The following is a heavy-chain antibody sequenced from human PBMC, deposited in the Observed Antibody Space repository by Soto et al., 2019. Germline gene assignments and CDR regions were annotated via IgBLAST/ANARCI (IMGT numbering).Heavy chain of an antibody. CDR3: VRDKYYYGSGSYPIYYYYGMDV. V-gene: IGHV3-48*02. J-gene: IGHJ6*02. CDR1: GFTFSSYS. Sequence: PGGSLRLSCAASGFTFSSYSMNWVRQAPGKGLEWVSYISSSSSTIYYADSVKGRFTISRDNAKNSLYLQMNSLRDEDTAVYYCVRDKYYYGSGSYPIYYYYGMDVWGQGTTVTVSS. D-gene: IGHD3-10*01. CDR2: ISSSSSTI.